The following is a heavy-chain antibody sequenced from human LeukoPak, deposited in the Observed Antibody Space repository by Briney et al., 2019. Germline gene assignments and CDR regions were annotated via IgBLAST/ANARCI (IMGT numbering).Heavy chain of an antibody. Sequence: PGGSLRLSCEASGFTFSGYGMHWVRQGPGKGLEWVSYTSSSSSTIYYADSVKSRFTISRDNAKNSLYLQMNSLRAEDTAVYYCARLRYYGMDVWGQGTTVTVSS. CDR2: TSSSSSTI. CDR3: ARLRYYGMDV. V-gene: IGHV3-48*04. J-gene: IGHJ6*02. CDR1: GFTFSGYG.